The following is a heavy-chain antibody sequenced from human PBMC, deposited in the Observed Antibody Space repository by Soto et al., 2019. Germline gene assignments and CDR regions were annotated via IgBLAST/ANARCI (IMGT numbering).Heavy chain of an antibody. J-gene: IGHJ5*02. Sequence: PGGSLRLSCTASGFTFGDYAMSWFRQAPGKGLEWVGFIRSKAYGGTTEYAASVKGRFTISRDDSKSIAYLQMNSLKTEDTAVYYCTRTYYYDSSGYYPPWFDPWGQGTLVTVSS. CDR1: GFTFGDYA. CDR2: IRSKAYGGTT. CDR3: TRTYYYDSSGYYPPWFDP. D-gene: IGHD3-22*01. V-gene: IGHV3-49*03.